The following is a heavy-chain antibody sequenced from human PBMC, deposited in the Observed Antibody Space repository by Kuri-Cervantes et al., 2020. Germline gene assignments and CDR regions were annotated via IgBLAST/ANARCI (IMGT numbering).Heavy chain of an antibody. CDR3: ARDGDGPFDY. CDR1: GFTFINYA. V-gene: IGHV3-23*01. Sequence: GESLKISCASSGFTFINYAMSWVRQARGKGLEWVSSISGSGDKTYYADSVKGRFTISRDNAKNSLHLQMNSPRAEDTAVYYCARDGDGPFDYWGQGTLVTVSS. J-gene: IGHJ4*02. D-gene: IGHD5-24*01. CDR2: ISGSGDKT.